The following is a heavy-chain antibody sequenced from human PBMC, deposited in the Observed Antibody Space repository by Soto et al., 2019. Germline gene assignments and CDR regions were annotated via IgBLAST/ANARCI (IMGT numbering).Heavy chain of an antibody. CDR3: ARGDGDYYDGNGYLGRH. J-gene: IGHJ4*02. CDR1: GFTFSSYW. CDR2: IKSDGSGT. Sequence: LRLSCAASGFTFSSYWMHWVRQAPGKGLVWVSRIKSDGSGTYYTDSVKGRLTISRDNAKNTLYLQMNSQRAEDTSVYYCARGDGDYYDGNGYLGRHWGQGTLVTVSS. D-gene: IGHD3-22*01. V-gene: IGHV3-74*01.